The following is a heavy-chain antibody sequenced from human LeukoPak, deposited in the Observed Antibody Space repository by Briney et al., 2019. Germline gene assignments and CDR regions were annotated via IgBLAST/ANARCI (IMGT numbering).Heavy chain of an antibody. CDR1: GYSISSGYY. J-gene: IGHJ4*02. CDR3: ARVGGYYGSGSHYDY. Sequence: SETLSLTCTVSGYSISSGYYWGWIRQPPGKGLEWIGSIYHSGSTYYNPSLKSRVTISVDTSKNQFSLKLSSVTAADTAVYYCARVGGYYGSGSHYDYWGQGTLVTVSS. D-gene: IGHD3-10*01. V-gene: IGHV4-38-2*02. CDR2: IYHSGST.